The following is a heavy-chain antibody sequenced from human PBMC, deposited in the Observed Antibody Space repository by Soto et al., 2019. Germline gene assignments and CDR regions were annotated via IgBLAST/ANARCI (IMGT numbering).Heavy chain of an antibody. V-gene: IGHV1-8*01. CDR1: GYTFTSYD. CDR3: ADLPGAAAGTPY. Sequence: QVQLVQSGAEVKKPGASVKVSCKASGYTFTSYDINWVRQATGQGLEWMGWMNPNSGNTGYAQKFQGRVTMTRNTAISPAYMELSSLRAEDTAVYYCADLPGAAAGTPYWGQGSLVTVSS. J-gene: IGHJ4*02. CDR2: MNPNSGNT. D-gene: IGHD6-13*01.